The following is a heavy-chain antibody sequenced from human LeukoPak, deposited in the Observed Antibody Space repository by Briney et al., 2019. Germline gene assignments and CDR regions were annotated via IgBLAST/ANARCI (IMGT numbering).Heavy chain of an antibody. CDR3: AKGLSNWNYGGIDY. CDR2: ISGSGGST. CDR1: RFTFSSYA. J-gene: IGHJ4*02. Sequence: GGSLRLSCAASRFTFSSYAMSWVRQAPGKGLEWVSAISGSGGSTYYADSVKGRFTISRDNSKNTLYLQMNSLRAEDTAVYYCAKGLSNWNYGGIDYWGQGTLVTVSS. V-gene: IGHV3-23*01. D-gene: IGHD1-7*01.